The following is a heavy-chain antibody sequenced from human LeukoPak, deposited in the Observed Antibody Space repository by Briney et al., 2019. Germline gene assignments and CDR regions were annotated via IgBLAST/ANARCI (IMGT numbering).Heavy chain of an antibody. CDR2: INPNSGGT. V-gene: IGHV1-2*02. Sequence: ASVKVSCKASEYTFTGYYMHWVRQAPGQGLEWMGWINPNSGGTNYAQKFQGRVTMTRDTSISTAYMEPSRLRSDDTAVYYCARDLGTYYYDFDYWGQGTLVTVSS. D-gene: IGHD3-10*01. CDR1: EYTFTGYY. J-gene: IGHJ4*02. CDR3: ARDLGTYYYDFDY.